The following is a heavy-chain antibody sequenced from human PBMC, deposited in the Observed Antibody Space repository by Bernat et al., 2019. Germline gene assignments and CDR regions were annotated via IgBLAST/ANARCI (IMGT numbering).Heavy chain of an antibody. CDR3: TTADRSGVSCYYYYYMDV. V-gene: IGHV3-15*01. J-gene: IGHJ6*03. CDR2: IKSKTDGGTT. D-gene: IGHD2-15*01. Sequence: EVQLVESGGGLVKPGGSLRLSCAASGFTFSNAWMSWVRQAPGKGLEWVGRIKSKTDGGTTDYAAPVKGRFTISRDDSKNTLYLQMNSLKSEDTAVYYCTTADRSGVSCYYYYYMDVWGKGTTVTVSS. CDR1: GFTFSNAW.